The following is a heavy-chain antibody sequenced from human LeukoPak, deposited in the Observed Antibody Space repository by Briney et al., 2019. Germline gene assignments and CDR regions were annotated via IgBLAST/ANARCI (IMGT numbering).Heavy chain of an antibody. CDR1: GFTFSSYG. D-gene: IGHD3-16*01. CDR3: AKGPNYVWGSPYMDY. J-gene: IGHJ4*02. CDR2: ISYDGRDK. Sequence: GGSLRLSCAASGFTFSSYGMHWVRQAPGKGLEWVALISYDGRDKYYADSVKGRFTIFRDNSKNTLYVQMNSLRAEDTAVYYCAKGPNYVWGSPYMDYWGQGTLVTVSS. V-gene: IGHV3-30*18.